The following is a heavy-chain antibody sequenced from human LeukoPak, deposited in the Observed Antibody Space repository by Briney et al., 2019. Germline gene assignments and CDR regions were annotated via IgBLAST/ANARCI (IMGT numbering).Heavy chain of an antibody. V-gene: IGHV3-21*01. CDR2: ISSSSSSYI. D-gene: IGHD4-23*01. Sequence: GGSLRLSCAASGFTFSSYSMNWVRQAPGKGLEWVSSISSSSSSYIYYADSVKGRFTISRDNAKNSLYLQMNSLRAEDTAVYYCARAVYGGNSYFDYWGQGTLVTVSS. CDR1: GFTFSSYS. CDR3: ARAVYGGNSYFDY. J-gene: IGHJ4*02.